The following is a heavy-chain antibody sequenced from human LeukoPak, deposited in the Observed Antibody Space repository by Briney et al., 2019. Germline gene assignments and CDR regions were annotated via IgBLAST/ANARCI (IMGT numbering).Heavy chain of an antibody. V-gene: IGHV5-51*01. D-gene: IGHD3-10*01. CDR2: IYPGDSDT. Sequence: GESLKISCKGSGYSFTNYWIGWVRQMPGKGLEWMGFIYPGDSDTIYSPSFQGQVTFSADKSISTAYLQWSSLMASDTAIYYCARRYKRTQSSSTKGATFDIWGQGTMITVSS. J-gene: IGHJ3*02. CDR1: GYSFTNYW. CDR3: ARRYKRTQSSSTKGATFDI.